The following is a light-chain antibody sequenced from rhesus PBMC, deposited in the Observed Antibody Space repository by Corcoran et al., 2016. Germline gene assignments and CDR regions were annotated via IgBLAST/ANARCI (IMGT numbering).Light chain of an antibody. V-gene: IGKV1-66*01. CDR2: FAP. Sequence: DIQMTQSPSSLSAAVGDRVTITCRASQDINNYLSWYQQKPGNAPKPLIYFAPSLEAGAPSGFSGTRSGTDYSLTISSLQPEDFATYYCQQYNNSPFTFGPVTKLDIK. J-gene: IGKJ3*01. CDR1: QDINNY. CDR3: QQYNNSPFT.